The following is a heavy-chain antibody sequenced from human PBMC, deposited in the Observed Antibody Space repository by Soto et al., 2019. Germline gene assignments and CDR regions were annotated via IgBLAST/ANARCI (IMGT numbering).Heavy chain of an antibody. CDR3: TNHTVDY. V-gene: IGHV3-73*01. J-gene: IGHJ4*02. D-gene: IGHD5-18*01. CDR2: IRSKANSYAT. CDR1: GFTFSGSA. Sequence: EVQLVESGGGLVQPGGSLKLSCAASGFTFSGSAMHWVRQASGKGLEWVGRIRSKANSYATAYAASVNGRFTISRDDSKSTTYLQMNSPITEYTVVYYCTNHTVDYWGQGTLVTVSS.